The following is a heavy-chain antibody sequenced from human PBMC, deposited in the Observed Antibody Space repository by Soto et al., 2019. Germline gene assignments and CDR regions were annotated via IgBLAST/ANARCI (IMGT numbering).Heavy chain of an antibody. CDR3: ARGSIAAASYFDY. D-gene: IGHD6-25*01. CDR2: IMPMFGAA. J-gene: IGHJ4*02. CDR1: GGTFSNYA. V-gene: IGHV1-69*13. Sequence: SVKVSCKASGGTFSNYAISWVRQAPGQGPEWMGSIMPMFGAANYAQKFQGTVTITADESTTTVYMELSNLRSEDTAVYFCARGSIAAASYFDYWGQGTLVTVSS.